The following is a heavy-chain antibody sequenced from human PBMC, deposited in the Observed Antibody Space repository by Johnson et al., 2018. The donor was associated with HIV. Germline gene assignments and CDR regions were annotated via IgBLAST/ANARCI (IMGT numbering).Heavy chain of an antibody. J-gene: IGHJ1*01. D-gene: IGHD3-10*01. V-gene: IGHV3-NL1*01. CDR1: GFTFSSYW. Sequence: QMLLVESGGGVVQPGRSLRLSCAASGFTFSSYWMSWVRQATGKGLEWVSVIGSADDTNYAVSVKGRFTISRDNSKNTLYLQMNSLRAEDTAVYYCASSAPGLLGLRWAMWG. CDR3: ASSAPGLLGLRWAM. CDR2: IGSADDT.